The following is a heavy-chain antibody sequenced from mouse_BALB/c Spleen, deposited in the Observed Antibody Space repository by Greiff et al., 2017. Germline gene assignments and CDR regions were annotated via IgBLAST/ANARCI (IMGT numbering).Heavy chain of an antibody. J-gene: IGHJ2*01. CDR1: GYTFTSYW. CDR3: AREDYGNS. CDR2: INPSTGYT. Sequence: QVQLKQPGAELAKPGASVKMSCKASGYTFTSYWMHWVKQRPGQGLEWIGYINPSTGYTEYNQKFKDKATLTADKSSSTAYMQLSSLTSEDSAVYYCAREDYGNSWGQGTTLTVSS. V-gene: IGHV1-7*01. D-gene: IGHD2-1*01.